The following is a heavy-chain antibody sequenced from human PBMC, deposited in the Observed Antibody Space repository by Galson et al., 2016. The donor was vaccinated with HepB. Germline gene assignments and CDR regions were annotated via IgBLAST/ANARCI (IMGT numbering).Heavy chain of an antibody. CDR3: ARIYYEILTGLTPWYYFDS. Sequence: SLRLSCAASGFTFSRYWMSWVRQAPGKGLEWVAVIWYDGSEKYYADSVKGRFTISRDNSKNTLHLQMNSLRAEDTAVYYCARIYYEILTGLTPWYYFDSWGQGTLVTVSS. CDR2: IWYDGSEK. CDR1: GFTFSRYW. J-gene: IGHJ4*02. V-gene: IGHV3-33*08. D-gene: IGHD3-9*01.